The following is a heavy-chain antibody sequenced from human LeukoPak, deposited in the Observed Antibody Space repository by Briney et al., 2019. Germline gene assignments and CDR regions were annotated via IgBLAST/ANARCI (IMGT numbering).Heavy chain of an antibody. J-gene: IGHJ5*02. CDR1: GGSFSDHS. CDR2: INHNGST. D-gene: IGHD2-2*01. CDR3: ARGRRVPAAYGPNFWFDP. V-gene: IGHV4-34*01. Sequence: SETLALTCAVYGGSFSDHSWSWVRQPPGKGLEWIGEINHNGSTTHNPSLGSRVTISVDTSKNQFSLRLGSVTAADTAVYYCARGRRVPAAYGPNFWFDPWGQGTLVTVSP.